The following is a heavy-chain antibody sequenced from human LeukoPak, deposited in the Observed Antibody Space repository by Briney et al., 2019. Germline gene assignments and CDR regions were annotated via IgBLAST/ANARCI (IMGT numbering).Heavy chain of an antibody. CDR1: GFTFSSYS. D-gene: IGHD1-14*01. Sequence: GRSLRLSCAASGFTFSSYSMNWVRQAPGKGLEWVSSISSSSSYIYYADSVKGRFTISRDNAKNSLYLQMNSLRAEDTAVYYCATGVEPGYFQHWGQGTLVTVSS. CDR2: ISSSSSYI. CDR3: ATGVEPGYFQH. J-gene: IGHJ1*01. V-gene: IGHV3-21*01.